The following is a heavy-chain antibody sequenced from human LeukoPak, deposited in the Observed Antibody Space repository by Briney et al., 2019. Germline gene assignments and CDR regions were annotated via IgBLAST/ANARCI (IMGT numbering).Heavy chain of an antibody. J-gene: IGHJ4*02. CDR1: GFTFSDYY. V-gene: IGHV3-11*01. Sequence: GGSLRLSCAASGFTFSDYYMSWIRQAPGKGLEWVSYIGASGSTIYYADSVQGRFTISRDNAKNSLYLQMNSLRAEDTAVYYCAREGGAYYDYVWGSYRFFDCWGQGTLVTVSS. CDR2: IGASGSTI. CDR3: AREGGAYYDYVWGSYRFFDC. D-gene: IGHD3-16*02.